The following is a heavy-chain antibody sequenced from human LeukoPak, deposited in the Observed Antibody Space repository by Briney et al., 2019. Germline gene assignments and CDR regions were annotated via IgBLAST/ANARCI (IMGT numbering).Heavy chain of an antibody. Sequence: ASVKFSCKASGYTFSSYGISWVRQAPGQGLEWMGWISAYNGNTNYAQKLQGRVTMTTDTSTSTAYMELRSLRSDDTAVYYCAREEDYYDSSGYGSGYYYGMDVWGQGTTVTVSS. CDR1: GYTFSSYG. J-gene: IGHJ6*02. CDR3: AREEDYYDSSGYGSGYYYGMDV. D-gene: IGHD3-22*01. CDR2: ISAYNGNT. V-gene: IGHV1-18*01.